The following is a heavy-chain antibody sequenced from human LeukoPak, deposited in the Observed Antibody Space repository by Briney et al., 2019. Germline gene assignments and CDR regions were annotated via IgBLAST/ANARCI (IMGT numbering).Heavy chain of an antibody. CDR1: GGSISSSSYY. D-gene: IGHD7-27*01. CDR2: IYYSGST. J-gene: IGHJ4*02. Sequence: SETLSLTCTVSGGSISSSSYYWGWIRQPPGKGLEWTGSIYYSGSTYYNPSLKSRVTISVDTSKNQFSLKLSSVTAADTAVYYCARRFSLGIRSGTFDYWGQGTLVTVSS. CDR3: ARRFSLGIRSGTFDY. V-gene: IGHV4-39*01.